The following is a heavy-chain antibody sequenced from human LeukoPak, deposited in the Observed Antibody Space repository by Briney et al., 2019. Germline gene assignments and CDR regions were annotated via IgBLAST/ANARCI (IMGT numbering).Heavy chain of an antibody. D-gene: IGHD6-13*01. J-gene: IGHJ4*02. CDR3: ARDSRWRTAGGSMAY. V-gene: IGHV3-48*03. CDR1: GFTFRSYE. CDR2: LSSSGSAF. Sequence: GGSLTLSCEDSGFTFRSYEMNWVRQAPGKGLEWIAYLSSSGSAFSYADSVKGRFTISRDNAKNSLYLQMNSLRAEDTAVYYCARDSRWRTAGGSMAYWGQGTQVTVSS.